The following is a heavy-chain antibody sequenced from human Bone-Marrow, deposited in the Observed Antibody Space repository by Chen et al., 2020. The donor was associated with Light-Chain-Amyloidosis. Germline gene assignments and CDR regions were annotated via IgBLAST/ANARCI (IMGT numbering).Heavy chain of an antibody. CDR1: GFAFSSYA. CDR2: IRGSGGRR. V-gene: IGHV3-23*04. Sequence: EVQLVESGGGLLQRGGSLRLSCAASGFAFSSYAMSWVRQAPGKGLEWVSTIRGSGGRRYYGDSVNGRLTISRDNSKNARFLQMNSLRAEDTAVYYCAKDISYDDILPGYPADAFDIWGQGTMVTVSS. CDR3: AKDISYDDILPGYPADAFDI. J-gene: IGHJ3*02. D-gene: IGHD3-9*01.